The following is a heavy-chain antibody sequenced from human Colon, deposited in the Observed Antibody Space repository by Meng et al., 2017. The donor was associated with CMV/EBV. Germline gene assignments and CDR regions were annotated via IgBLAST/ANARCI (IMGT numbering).Heavy chain of an antibody. J-gene: IGHJ4*02. D-gene: IGHD3-16*02. Sequence: SKTLSLTCTVSDDSIRSYYWTWVRQTPERGLQWIGYIYHSETYDSGSTNYNPSLKSRVTMSLDTSKSQVSLSLASATAADTAVYYCVRGGDLASQLPHGFDYWGPGALVTVSS. CDR3: VRGGDLASQLPHGFDY. CDR2: IYHSETYDSGST. CDR1: DDSIRSYY. V-gene: IGHV4-59*01.